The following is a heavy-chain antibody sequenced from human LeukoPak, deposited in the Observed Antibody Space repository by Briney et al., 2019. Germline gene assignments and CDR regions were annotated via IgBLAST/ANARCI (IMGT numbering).Heavy chain of an antibody. CDR2: IRSKAYGGTS. CDR1: GFTFGDYA. Sequence: QSGGSLRLSCTASGFTFGDYAMSWVRQAPGKGLEWVGFIRSKAYGGTSEYAASVKGRFTMSRDDSKSIAYLQMNSLKTEDTAAYYCTRFMVRGVIIYMDVWGKGTTVTVSS. J-gene: IGHJ6*03. CDR3: TRFMVRGVIIYMDV. D-gene: IGHD3-10*01. V-gene: IGHV3-49*04.